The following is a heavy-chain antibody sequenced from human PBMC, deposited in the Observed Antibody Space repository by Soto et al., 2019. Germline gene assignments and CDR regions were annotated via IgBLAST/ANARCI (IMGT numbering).Heavy chain of an antibody. Sequence: ASVKVSCKASGYTFTSYGISWVRQAPGQGLEWMGWISAYNGNTNYAQKLQGRVTMTTDTSTSTAYMELRSLRSDDTAVYYCARVYSSSWYVQGKNFDYWGQGTLVTVSS. D-gene: IGHD6-13*01. V-gene: IGHV1-18*01. CDR1: GYTFTSYG. J-gene: IGHJ4*02. CDR3: ARVYSSSWYVQGKNFDY. CDR2: ISAYNGNT.